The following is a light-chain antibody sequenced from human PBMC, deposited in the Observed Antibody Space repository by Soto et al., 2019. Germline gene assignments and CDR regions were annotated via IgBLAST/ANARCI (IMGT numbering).Light chain of an antibody. Sequence: EIMLTQSPGTLSLSPGERATLSCRASQSVSSSFLAWYQQKPGQAPSLLINGESIRATGIPDRFSGSGSGTDFTLTIRRLEPEDFAMYLCQHYGTSLWTFGQGTKVEIK. CDR3: QHYGTSLWT. V-gene: IGKV3-20*01. CDR2: GES. J-gene: IGKJ1*01. CDR1: QSVSSSF.